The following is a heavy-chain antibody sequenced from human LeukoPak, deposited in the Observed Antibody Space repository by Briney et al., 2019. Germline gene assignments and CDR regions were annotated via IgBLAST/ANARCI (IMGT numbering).Heavy chain of an antibody. Sequence: PSETLSLTCAVYGGSFSGYYWSWIRQPPGKGLEWIGEINHSGSTNYNPSLKSRVTMSVDTSKNQFSLKLSSVTAADTAVYYCARPSYYGYYDRSDDAFDIWGQGTMVTVSS. CDR2: INHSGST. CDR3: ARPSYYGYYDRSDDAFDI. CDR1: GGSFSGYY. D-gene: IGHD3-22*01. J-gene: IGHJ3*02. V-gene: IGHV4-34*01.